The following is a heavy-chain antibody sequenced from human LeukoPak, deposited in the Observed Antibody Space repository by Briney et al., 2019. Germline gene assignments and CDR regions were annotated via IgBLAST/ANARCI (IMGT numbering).Heavy chain of an antibody. D-gene: IGHD6-19*01. J-gene: IGHJ4*02. V-gene: IGHV3-30*03. Sequence: GGSLRLSCAASGFTFSSYGMHWVRQAPGKGLEWVAVISYDGSNKYYADSVKGRFTVSRDNSKNTLYLQMNSLRAEDTAVYYCATAVASSSGWYADYWGQGTLVTVSS. CDR2: ISYDGSNK. CDR3: ATAVASSSGWYADY. CDR1: GFTFSSYG.